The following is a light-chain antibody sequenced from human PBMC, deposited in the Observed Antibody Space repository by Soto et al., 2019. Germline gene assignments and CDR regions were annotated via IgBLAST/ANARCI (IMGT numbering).Light chain of an antibody. V-gene: IGKV1-5*01. CDR1: QSIGTW. J-gene: IGKJ5*01. CDR2: DAS. CDR3: QQSDTYPLT. Sequence: IHITHSPSTLSASFRHRFTITFRASQSIGTWLAWYQHRPGKAPSLLIYDASTLRSGVPSRFSGSGSGTEFTLTISSLQADDFATYYCQQSDTYPLTFGQGTRLEIK.